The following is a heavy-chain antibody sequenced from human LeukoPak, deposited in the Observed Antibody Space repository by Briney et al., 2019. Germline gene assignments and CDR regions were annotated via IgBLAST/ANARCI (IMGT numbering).Heavy chain of an antibody. CDR3: ARDYSSSWYEEGNWFDP. CDR1: GGSISSGSYY. J-gene: IGHJ5*02. V-gene: IGHV4-61*02. D-gene: IGHD6-13*01. Sequence: PSETLSLTCTVSGGSISSGSYYWSWIRQPAGKGLEWIGRIYTSGSTNYNPSLKSRVTISVDTSKNQFSLKLSSVTAADTAVYYCARDYSSSWYEEGNWFDPWGQGTLVTVSS. CDR2: IYTSGST.